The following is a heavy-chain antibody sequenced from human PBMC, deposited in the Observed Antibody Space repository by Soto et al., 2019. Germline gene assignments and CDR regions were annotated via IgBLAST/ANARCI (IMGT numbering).Heavy chain of an antibody. V-gene: IGHV1-8*01. Sequence: SVKVSCKASGYTFTSYDINGGRQATGQGLEWMGWMNPNSGNTGYAQKFQGRVTMTRNTSISTAYMELSSLRSEDTAVYYCARSFLGNYYYYYMDVWGKGTTVTVSS. D-gene: IGHD3-3*02. J-gene: IGHJ6*03. CDR2: MNPNSGNT. CDR3: ARSFLGNYYYYYMDV. CDR1: GYTFTSYD.